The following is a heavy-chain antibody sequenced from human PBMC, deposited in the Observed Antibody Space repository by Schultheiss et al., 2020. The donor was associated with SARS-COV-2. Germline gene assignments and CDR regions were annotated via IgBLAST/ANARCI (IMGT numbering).Heavy chain of an antibody. CDR2: IYYSGST. CDR3: AREGKSEGIDY. V-gene: IGHV4-39*07. J-gene: IGHJ4*02. Sequence: GSLRLSCTVSGGSISSSSYYWGWIRQPPGKGLEWIGSIYYSGSTNYNPSLKSRVTISVDTSKNQFSLKLSSVTAADTAVYYCAREGKSEGIDYWGQGTLVTVSS. CDR1: GGSISSSSYY.